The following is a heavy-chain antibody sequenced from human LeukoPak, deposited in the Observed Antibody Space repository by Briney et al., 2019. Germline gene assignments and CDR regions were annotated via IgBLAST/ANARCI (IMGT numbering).Heavy chain of an antibody. V-gene: IGHV3-23*01. CDR2: IAASGGKT. D-gene: IGHD1-26*01. CDR3: AKREKSGLYFFDY. Sequence: AGSLRLSCAASGFFFSNSGMSWGRQPPRKEPQWALAIAASGGKTLYSDSVKGRSTISRHYSKNTLYLQLNNMTTGATALSCCAKREKSGLYFFDYWG. J-gene: IGHJ4*01. CDR1: GFFFSNSG.